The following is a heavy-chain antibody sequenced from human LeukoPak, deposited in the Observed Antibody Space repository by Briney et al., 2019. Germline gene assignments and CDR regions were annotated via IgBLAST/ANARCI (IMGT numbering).Heavy chain of an antibody. J-gene: IGHJ4*02. Sequence: SETLSLTCTVSGGSISSGGYYWSWICQHPGKGLEWIGYIYYSGSTYYNPSLKSRVTISVDTSKNQFSLKLSSVTAADTAVYYCARGIQERRPVPAATYYFDYWGQGTLVTVSS. V-gene: IGHV4-31*03. D-gene: IGHD2-2*01. CDR3: ARGIQERRPVPAATYYFDY. CDR1: GGSISSGGYY. CDR2: IYYSGST.